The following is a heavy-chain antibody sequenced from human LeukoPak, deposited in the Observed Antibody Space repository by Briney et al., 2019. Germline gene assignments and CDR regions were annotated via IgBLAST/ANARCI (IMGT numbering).Heavy chain of an antibody. CDR2: ISSSSSYI. D-gene: IGHD3-10*01. V-gene: IGHV3-21*01. J-gene: IGHJ4*02. CDR1: GFTFSSYS. CDR3: ARERGYYGSGSSTYFDY. Sequence: GGSLRLSCAASGFTFSSYSMNWVRQAPGKGLEWASSISSSSSYIYYADSVKGRFTISRDNAKNSLYLQMNSLRAEDTAVYYCARERGYYGSGSSTYFDYWGQGTLVTVSS.